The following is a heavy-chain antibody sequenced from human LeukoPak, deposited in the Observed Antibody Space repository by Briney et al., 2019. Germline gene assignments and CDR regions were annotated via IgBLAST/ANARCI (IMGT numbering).Heavy chain of an antibody. D-gene: IGHD3-9*01. CDR2: IYSGGST. CDR3: AKDMGYDILTGYYRSLGY. Sequence: PGGSLRLSCAASGFTVSSNYMSWVRQAPGKGLEWVSVIYSGGSTYYADSVKGRFTISRDNSKNTLYLQMNSLRAEDTAVYYCAKDMGYDILTGYYRSLGYWGQGTLVTVSS. J-gene: IGHJ4*02. V-gene: IGHV3-53*01. CDR1: GFTVSSNY.